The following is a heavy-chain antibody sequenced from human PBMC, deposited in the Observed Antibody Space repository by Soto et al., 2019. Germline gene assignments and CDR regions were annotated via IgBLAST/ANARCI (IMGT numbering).Heavy chain of an antibody. V-gene: IGHV3-74*01. D-gene: IGHD3-16*01. Sequence: GGSLRLSCAASGFTFSSYWMHWVRQAPGKGLVWVSRINSDGSSTSYADSVKGRFTISRDNAKNTLYLQMNSLRAEDTAVYYCARDSWGNPKGLEAYYYYYGMDVWGQGTTVTVSS. CDR1: GFTFSSYW. J-gene: IGHJ6*02. CDR3: ARDSWGNPKGLEAYYYYYGMDV. CDR2: INSDGSST.